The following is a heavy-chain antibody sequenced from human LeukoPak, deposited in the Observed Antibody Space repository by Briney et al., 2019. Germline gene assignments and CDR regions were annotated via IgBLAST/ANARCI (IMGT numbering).Heavy chain of an antibody. J-gene: IGHJ6*03. CDR1: GGSISSYY. D-gene: IGHD3-3*01. CDR2: IYYSGST. Sequence: PSETLSLACTVSGGSISSYYWSWIRQPPGKGLEWIGYIYYSGSTYYNPSLKSRVTISVDTSKNQFSLKLSSVTAADTAVYYCAIVYDPYYYMDVWGKGTTVTVSS. CDR3: AIVYDPYYYMDV. V-gene: IGHV4-59*12.